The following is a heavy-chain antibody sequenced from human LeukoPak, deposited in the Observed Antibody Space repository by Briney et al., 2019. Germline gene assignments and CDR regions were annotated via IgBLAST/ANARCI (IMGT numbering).Heavy chain of an antibody. CDR3: ARRPRNSGSHDGPLGLDY. CDR1: GESFSGYY. CDR2: ISHSGST. Sequence: SETLSLTCAVYGESFSGYYWSWIRQPPGKGLEWTGEISHSGSTNYNPSLKSRVTISVDTSKSQFSLKLRSVTAADTAMYYCARRPRNSGSHDGPLGLDYWGQGTLVTVSS. V-gene: IGHV4-34*01. J-gene: IGHJ4*02. D-gene: IGHD1-26*01.